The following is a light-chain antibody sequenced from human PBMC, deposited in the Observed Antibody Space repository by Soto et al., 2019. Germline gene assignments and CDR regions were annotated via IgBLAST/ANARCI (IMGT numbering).Light chain of an antibody. CDR3: QQYGSSPIT. V-gene: IGKV1-5*01. J-gene: IGKJ1*01. Sequence: DIQMTQSPSTLTASVGDRVTITCRASQSISSWLAWYQQKPGKAPKLLIYDASSLESGVPSRFSGSGSGTDFTLTISRLEPEDFAVYYCQQYGSSPITFGQGTKVDI. CDR2: DAS. CDR1: QSISSW.